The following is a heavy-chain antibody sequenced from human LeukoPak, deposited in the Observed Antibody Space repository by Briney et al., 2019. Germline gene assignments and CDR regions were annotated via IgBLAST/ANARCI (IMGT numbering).Heavy chain of an antibody. V-gene: IGHV4-59*01. J-gene: IGHJ4*02. CDR3: ARWSIAALAFDY. CDR1: GGSISDYY. Sequence: SETLSLTCTISGGSISDYYWGWIRQPPGKGLEWIGYIHSSGDTNYNSSLKSRVTISLDTSKNDFSLKLSSVTAADTAVYSFARWSIAALAFDYWGQGTLVTVSS. CDR2: IHSSGDT. D-gene: IGHD6-6*01.